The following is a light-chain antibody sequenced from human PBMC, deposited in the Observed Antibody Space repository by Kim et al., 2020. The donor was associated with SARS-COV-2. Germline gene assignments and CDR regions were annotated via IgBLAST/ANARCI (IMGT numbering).Light chain of an antibody. V-gene: IGLV1-51*01. Sequence: PDQKFTSSCCGSSANIENNYVSWYHPFPAPTPHLLINDNNNRPSRIPDRFSGSNSGASAALGITGPQAGAEDDYYSGTCDNSGATFGGGTQLTVL. CDR1: SANIENNY. CDR3: GTCDNSGAT. CDR2: DNN. J-gene: IGLJ2*01.